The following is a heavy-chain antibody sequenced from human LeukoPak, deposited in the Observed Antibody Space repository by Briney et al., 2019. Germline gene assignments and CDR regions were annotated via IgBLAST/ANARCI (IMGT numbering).Heavy chain of an antibody. CDR1: GFTFSSYA. D-gene: IGHD6-6*01. CDR2: ISYDGSNK. Sequence: GGPLRLSCAASGFTFSSYAMHWVRQAPGKGLEWVAVISYDGSNKYFADSVKGRFTISRDNSKNTLYLQMNSLRAEDTAVYYCARSYSSSPTYYYYGMDVWGQGTTVTVSS. V-gene: IGHV3-30-3*01. J-gene: IGHJ6*02. CDR3: ARSYSSSPTYYYYGMDV.